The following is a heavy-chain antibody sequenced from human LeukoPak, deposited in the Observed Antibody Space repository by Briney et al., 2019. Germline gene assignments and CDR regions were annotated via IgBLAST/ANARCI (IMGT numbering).Heavy chain of an antibody. D-gene: IGHD6-19*01. CDR1: GGSFSGYY. CDR2: INHSGST. J-gene: IGHJ6*03. V-gene: IGHV4-34*01. Sequence: SETLSLTCAVYGGSFSGYYWSWIRQPPGKGLEWIGEINHSGSTNYNPSLKSRVTISVDTSKNQFSLKLSSVTAADTAVYYCARDQRLRDSSGWYASYYYYYMDVWGKGTTVTISS. CDR3: ARDQRLRDSSGWYASYYYYYMDV.